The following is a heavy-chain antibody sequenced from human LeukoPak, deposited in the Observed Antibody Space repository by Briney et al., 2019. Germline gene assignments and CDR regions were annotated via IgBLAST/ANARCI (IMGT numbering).Heavy chain of an antibody. D-gene: IGHD2-15*01. CDR2: IYPGDSDT. Sequence: GESLKISCKGSGYSFTTYWIGWVRQMPGKGLEWMGIIYPGDSDTRYSPSFQGQVTISADKSISTAYLQWSSLKASDTAMYYCARHRYCSGGSCYGVDYWGQGTWSPSPQ. CDR1: GYSFTTYW. CDR3: ARHRYCSGGSCYGVDY. J-gene: IGHJ4*02. V-gene: IGHV5-51*01.